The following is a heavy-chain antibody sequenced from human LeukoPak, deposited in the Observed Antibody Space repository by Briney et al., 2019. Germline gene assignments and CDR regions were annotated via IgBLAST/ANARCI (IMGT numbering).Heavy chain of an antibody. CDR1: GGTFSSYA. CDR3: ARGTEGLRLGELSSLDY. CDR2: IIPIFGTA. J-gene: IGHJ4*02. Sequence: SVKVSCKASGGTFSSYAISWVRQAPGQGLEWMGGIIPIFGTANYAQKFQGRVTITTDESTSTAYMELSSLRSEDTAVYCCARGTEGLRLGELSSLDYWGQGTLVTVSS. D-gene: IGHD3-16*02. V-gene: IGHV1-69*05.